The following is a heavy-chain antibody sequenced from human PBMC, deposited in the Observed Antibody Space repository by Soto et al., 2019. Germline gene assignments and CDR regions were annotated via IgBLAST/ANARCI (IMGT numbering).Heavy chain of an antibody. CDR1: GFTFSSYW. CDR2: IKQDGSEK. V-gene: IGHV3-7*01. D-gene: IGHD2-15*01. CDR3: ARDALGYCSGGSCYTHGY. Sequence: EVQLVESGGGLVQPGGSLRLSCAASGFTFSSYWMSWVRQAPGKGLEWVANIKQDGSEKYYVDSVKGRFTISRDNDKNSLYLQMNSLRAEDTAVYYCARDALGYCSGGSCYTHGYWGQGTLVTVSS. J-gene: IGHJ4*02.